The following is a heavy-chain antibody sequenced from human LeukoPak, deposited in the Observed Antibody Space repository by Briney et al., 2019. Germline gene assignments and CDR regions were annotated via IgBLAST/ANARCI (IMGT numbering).Heavy chain of an antibody. CDR2: ISAYNGNT. V-gene: IGHV1-18*01. Sequence: GASVKVSCKASGYTFTSYGISWVRQAPGQGLEWMGWISAYNGNTNYAPKLQGRVTMTTDTSTSTAYMELRSLRSDDTAVYYCARDGYCSSTSCSEEQFPYWFDPWGQGTLVTVSS. CDR3: ARDGYCSSTSCSEEQFPYWFDP. CDR1: GYTFTSYG. D-gene: IGHD2-2*01. J-gene: IGHJ5*02.